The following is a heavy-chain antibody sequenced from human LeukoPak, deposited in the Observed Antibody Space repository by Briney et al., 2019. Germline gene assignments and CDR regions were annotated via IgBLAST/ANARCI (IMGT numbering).Heavy chain of an antibody. CDR1: GFTFSKVW. J-gene: IGHJ4*02. D-gene: IGHD3-22*01. CDR3: TTDPVGYDSSGYYPDY. CDR2: IRSKTHGEAI. V-gene: IGHV3-15*07. Sequence: GGSLRLSCAASGFTFSKVWMNWVRQAPGKGLEWVGRIRSKTHGEAIDYAAPVRGRFTISRDDSKNTLYLQMNSLKTEDTAVYYCTTDPVGYDSSGYYPDYWGQGTLVTVSS.